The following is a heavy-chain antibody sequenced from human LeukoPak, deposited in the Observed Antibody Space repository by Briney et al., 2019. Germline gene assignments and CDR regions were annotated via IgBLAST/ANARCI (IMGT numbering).Heavy chain of an antibody. CDR1: GFTVSSNE. V-gene: IGHV3-38-3*01. J-gene: IGHJ5*02. CDR2: ISGGST. CDR3: ARSTWAQNWFDP. Sequence: GGSLRLSCAASGFTVSSNEMSWVRQAPGKGLEWVSSISGGSTYYADSRKGRFTISRDNSKNTLHLQMNSLRAEDTAVYYCARSTWAQNWFDPWGQGTLVTVSS. D-gene: IGHD1-26*01.